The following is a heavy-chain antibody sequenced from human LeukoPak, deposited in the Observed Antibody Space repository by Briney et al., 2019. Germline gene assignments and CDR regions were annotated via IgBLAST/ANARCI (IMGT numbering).Heavy chain of an antibody. V-gene: IGHV4-34*01. CDR1: GGSFSGYY. CDR3: ARSGLELWFGELLGRGYYGMDV. J-gene: IGHJ6*02. Sequence: SETLSLTCAVYGGSFSGYYWSWIRQPPGKGLEWIGEIDHSGSTNYNPSLKSRVTISVDTSKNQFSLKLSSVTAADTAVYYGARSGLELWFGELLGRGYYGMDVWGQGTTVTVSS. D-gene: IGHD3-10*01. CDR2: IDHSGST.